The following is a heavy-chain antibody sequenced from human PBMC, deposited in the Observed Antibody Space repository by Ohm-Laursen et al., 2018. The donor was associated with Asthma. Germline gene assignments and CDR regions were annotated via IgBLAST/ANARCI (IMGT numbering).Heavy chain of an antibody. D-gene: IGHD3-3*01. J-gene: IGHJ6*02. CDR3: ARARWSGSYGMDV. CDR1: GGSISSYY. CDR2: IYYSGST. V-gene: IGHV4-59*01. Sequence: TLSLTCTVSGGSISSYYWSWIRQPPGKGLEWIGYIYYSGSTNYNPSLKSRVTISVDTSKNQFSLKLSSVTAADTAVYYCARARWSGSYGMDVWGQGTTVTVSS.